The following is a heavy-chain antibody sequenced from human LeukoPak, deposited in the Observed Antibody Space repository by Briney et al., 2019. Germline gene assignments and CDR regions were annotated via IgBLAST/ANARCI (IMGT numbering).Heavy chain of an antibody. CDR3: ARLDYDFWSGYSFDY. Sequence: GGSLRLSCAASGFTFSSYWMSWVRQAPGKGLEWVANIKYDGNEKYYVDSVKGRFTISRDNAKNSLYLQMNSLRAEDTAVFYCARLDYDFWSGYSFDYWGQGTLVTVSS. CDR2: IKYDGNEK. CDR1: GFTFSSYW. J-gene: IGHJ4*02. D-gene: IGHD3-3*01. V-gene: IGHV3-7*03.